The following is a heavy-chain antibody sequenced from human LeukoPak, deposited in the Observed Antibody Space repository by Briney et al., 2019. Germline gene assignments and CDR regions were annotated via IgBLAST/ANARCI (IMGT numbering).Heavy chain of an antibody. CDR1: RGSISSYD. Sequence: SETLSLTCSVSRGSISSYDWSWIRQPAGKGLEWIGRVYSSGSTNYNPSLKRRVNISVETYKKKFSLKQRSVTAADTAVYFCARGPYSYDSSGAFDIWGQGTMVTVSS. CDR3: ARGPYSYDSSGAFDI. CDR2: VYSSGST. V-gene: IGHV4-4*07. D-gene: IGHD3-22*01. J-gene: IGHJ3*02.